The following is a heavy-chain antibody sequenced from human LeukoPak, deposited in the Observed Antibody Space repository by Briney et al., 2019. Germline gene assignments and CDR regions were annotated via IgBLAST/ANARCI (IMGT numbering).Heavy chain of an antibody. CDR3: ARDLLLWFGELCPPGH. Sequence: GGSLRLSCAASGFTFSSYGMRWVRQAPGKGLEWVAVTWYDGSNKYYADSVKGRFTISRDNSKNTLYLQMNSLRAEDTAVYYCARDLLLWFGELCPPGHWGQGTLVTVSS. CDR1: GFTFSSYG. J-gene: IGHJ4*02. CDR2: TWYDGSNK. V-gene: IGHV3-33*01. D-gene: IGHD3-10*01.